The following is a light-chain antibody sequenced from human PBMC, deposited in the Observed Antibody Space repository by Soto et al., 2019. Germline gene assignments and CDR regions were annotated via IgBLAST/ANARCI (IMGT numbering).Light chain of an antibody. Sequence: EIVLTQSPGTLSLSPGERATLSCRASQSVSSYLAWYQQKPGQAPRLLIYDASTRATGISARFSGSGSGTDFTLTISSLEPEAFAMYYGQQRSNWPVTFGQGTKVEVK. CDR2: DAS. J-gene: IGKJ1*01. CDR3: QQRSNWPVT. V-gene: IGKV3-11*01. CDR1: QSVSSY.